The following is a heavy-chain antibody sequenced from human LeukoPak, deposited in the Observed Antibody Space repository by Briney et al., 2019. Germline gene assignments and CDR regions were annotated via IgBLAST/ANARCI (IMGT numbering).Heavy chain of an antibody. Sequence: GGSLRLSCAASGFTFDNYAMTWVRQAPGKGLEWVSTHSASGGRTYYADSVKGRFTISRDNSKITLYLQMNSLRAEDTAVYYCAKSYNGYESKPDYWGQGTLVTVSS. CDR2: HSASGGRT. CDR3: AKSYNGYESKPDY. J-gene: IGHJ4*02. CDR1: GFTFDNYA. V-gene: IGHV3-23*01. D-gene: IGHD5-12*01.